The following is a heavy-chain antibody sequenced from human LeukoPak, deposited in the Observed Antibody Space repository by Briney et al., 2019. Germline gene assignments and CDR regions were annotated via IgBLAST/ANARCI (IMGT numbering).Heavy chain of an antibody. CDR2: IYYSGST. CDR1: GGSISSSSYY. V-gene: IGHV4-39*01. J-gene: IGHJ4*02. D-gene: IGHD3-22*01. CDR3: ARLRSYYYDRSGYYYFDY. Sequence: SETLSLTCTVSGGSISSSSYYWGWIRQPPGKGLEWIGSIYYSGSTYYNPSLKSRVTVSVDTSKNQFSLKLSSVTAADTAVYYCARLRSYYYDRSGYYYFDYWGQGTLVTVSS.